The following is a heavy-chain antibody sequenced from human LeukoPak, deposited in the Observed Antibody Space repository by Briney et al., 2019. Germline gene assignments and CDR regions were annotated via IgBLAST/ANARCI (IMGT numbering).Heavy chain of an antibody. J-gene: IGHJ4*02. V-gene: IGHV3-23*01. CDR1: GFTFSSYA. CDR3: AKDRGSGSYYQERPFDY. Sequence: PGGSLRLSCAASGFTFSSYAMSWVRQAPGKGLEWVSAISGSGGSTYYADSAKGRFTISRDNSKNTLYLQMNSLRAEDTAVYYCAKDRGSGSYYQERPFDYWGQGTLVTVSS. D-gene: IGHD3-10*01. CDR2: ISGSGGST.